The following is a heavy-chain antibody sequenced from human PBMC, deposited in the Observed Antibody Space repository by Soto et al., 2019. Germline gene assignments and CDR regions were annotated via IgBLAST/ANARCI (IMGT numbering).Heavy chain of an antibody. CDR2: IYWDADK. J-gene: IGHJ3*02. V-gene: IGHV2-5*02. Sequence: QITLKESGPTLMKPTQTLTLTCTFSGFSLSTSGEGVAWIRQPPGKALEWLALIYWDADKRYSPSLRNRLTVTKDTSNNQVVLRMTNMDPMDTATYYCAHSVWVDYAFDIWGQGTMVTVSS. CDR3: AHSVWVDYAFDI. CDR1: GFSLSTSGEG. D-gene: IGHD3-16*01.